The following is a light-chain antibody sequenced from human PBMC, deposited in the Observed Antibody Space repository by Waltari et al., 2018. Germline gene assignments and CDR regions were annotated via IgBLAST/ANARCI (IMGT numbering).Light chain of an antibody. CDR2: EVS. CDR3: GSYRSGTTYM. Sequence: QSALTQPPSVSRSLGQSVTISCTGTSSDIGVYKGVYCFQQHSDTAPRLLIYEVSKRPSGVSERFSGSKSGNTASLTISGVQAEDEADYYCGSYRSGTTYMFGSGTRLTVL. V-gene: IGLV2-18*02. CDR1: SSDIGVYKG. J-gene: IGLJ1*01.